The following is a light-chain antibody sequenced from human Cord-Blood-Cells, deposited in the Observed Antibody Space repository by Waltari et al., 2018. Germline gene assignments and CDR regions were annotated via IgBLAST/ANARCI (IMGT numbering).Light chain of an antibody. V-gene: IGLV2-14*03. CDR3: SSYTSSSTLNWV. CDR1: SSDVGGYNY. J-gene: IGLJ3*02. CDR2: DVS. Sequence: QSALTQPASVSGSPGQSITISCTGTSSDVGGYNYVSWYQHHPGKAPKLMIYDVSNRPSGVSTRFSGARSGNTASLTISGLQAEDEADYYCSSYTSSSTLNWVFGGGTKLTVL.